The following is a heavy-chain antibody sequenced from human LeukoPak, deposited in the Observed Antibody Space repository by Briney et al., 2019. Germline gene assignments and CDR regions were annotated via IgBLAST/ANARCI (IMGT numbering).Heavy chain of an antibody. J-gene: IGHJ6*02. CDR2: IYYSGST. D-gene: IGHD2-2*01. Sequence: PSETVSLTCTVSGGSVSSGSYYWSWVRQPPGKGLECIGYIYYSGSTNYNPSLKSRVTISVDTSENQFSLKLSSVTAADTAVYYCARGDVVVPASYYYYDGMDVWGQGTTVTVS. CDR3: ARGDVVVPASYYYYDGMDV. CDR1: GGSVSSGSYY. V-gene: IGHV4-61*01.